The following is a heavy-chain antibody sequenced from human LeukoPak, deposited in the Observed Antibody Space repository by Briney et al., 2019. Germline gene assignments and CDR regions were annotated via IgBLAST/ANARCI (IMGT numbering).Heavy chain of an antibody. CDR3: ARGAYYYYYMDA. CDR2: MNPNSGNT. V-gene: IGHV1-8*01. J-gene: IGHJ6*03. CDR1: GYTFTSYD. Sequence: ASVKVSCKASGYTFTSYDINWVRQATGQGLEWMGWMNPNSGNTGYAQKFQGRVTMTRNTSISTAYMELSSLRSEDTAVYYCARGAYYYYYMDAWGKGTTVTVSS.